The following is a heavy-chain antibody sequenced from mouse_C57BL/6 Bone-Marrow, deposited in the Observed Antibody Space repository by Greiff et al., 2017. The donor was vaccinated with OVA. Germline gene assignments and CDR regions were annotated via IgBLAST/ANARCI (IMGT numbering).Heavy chain of an antibody. CDR3: ARQDYSKAY. J-gene: IGHJ3*01. V-gene: IGHV5-12*01. CDR1: GFTFSDYY. CDR2: ISNGGGST. Sequence: EVMLVESGGGLVQPGGSLKLSCAASGFTFSDYYMYWVRQTPEKRLEWVAYISNGGGSTYYPDTVKGRFTISRDNAKNTLYLQMSRLKSEDTAMYYCARQDYSKAYWGQGTLVTVSA. D-gene: IGHD2-5*01.